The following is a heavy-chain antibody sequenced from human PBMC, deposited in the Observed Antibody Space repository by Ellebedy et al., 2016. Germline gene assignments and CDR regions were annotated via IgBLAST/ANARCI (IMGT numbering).Heavy chain of an antibody. D-gene: IGHD2-15*01. CDR3: ATQLTHSTHYYAMDV. CDR1: GFTFSSYY. Sequence: GGSLRLXXVVSGFTFSSYYMSWVRQAPEKGLEWVANIKPDGSEKYYVDSVKGRFTVSRDNAKNSLFLQMSSLRAEDTAVYFCATQLTHSTHYYAMDVWGQGTTVTVTS. CDR2: IKPDGSEK. J-gene: IGHJ6*02. V-gene: IGHV3-7*05.